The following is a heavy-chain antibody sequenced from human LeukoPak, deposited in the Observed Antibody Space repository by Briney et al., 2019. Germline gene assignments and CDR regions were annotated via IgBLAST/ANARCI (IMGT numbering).Heavy chain of an antibody. J-gene: IGHJ3*02. CDR3: ARTGSIYGHETFDT. D-gene: IGHD5-18*01. CDR1: GYSFTTHG. V-gene: IGHV1-18*01. CDR2: ISSYSSDT. Sequence: GASVNVSFTASGYSFTTHGISWVRQAPGQGRGWVGWISSYSSDTTYAQKFEGRGTITTDTSTSTGYLELRSLTSDDTAVYYCARTGSIYGHETFDTWAKGQWSPSLQ.